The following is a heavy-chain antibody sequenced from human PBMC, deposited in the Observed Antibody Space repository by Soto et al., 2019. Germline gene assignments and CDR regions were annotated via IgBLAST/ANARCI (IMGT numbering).Heavy chain of an antibody. V-gene: IGHV3-23*01. D-gene: IGHD2-2*01. CDR2: ISGSGGST. J-gene: IGHJ6*02. CDR3: AKGGYCSSTSCFPQVYGMDV. CDR1: GFTLSSYA. Sequence: GGSLRLSCAASGFTLSSYAMSWVRQAPGKGLEWVSAISGSGGSTYYADSVKGRFTISRDNSKNTLYLQMNSLRAEDTAVYYCAKGGYCSSTSCFPQVYGMDVWGQGTTVTVSS.